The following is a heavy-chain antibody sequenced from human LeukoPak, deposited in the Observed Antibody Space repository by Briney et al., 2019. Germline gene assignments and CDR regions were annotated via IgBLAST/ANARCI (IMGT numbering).Heavy chain of an antibody. D-gene: IGHD3-22*01. V-gene: IGHV3-64D*09. J-gene: IGHJ4*02. CDR2: IRSNGRST. CDR3: ASTYSYDGSGYYPFDY. Sequence: PGGSLRLSCSASGFSFSSNAMHWVRQAPGKGLEYVLGIRSNGRSTDYADSVKGRFTISRDNSMRTLFLQMSSLRPEDTATYYCASTYSYDGSGYYPFDYWGQGTLVTVSS. CDR1: GFSFSSNA.